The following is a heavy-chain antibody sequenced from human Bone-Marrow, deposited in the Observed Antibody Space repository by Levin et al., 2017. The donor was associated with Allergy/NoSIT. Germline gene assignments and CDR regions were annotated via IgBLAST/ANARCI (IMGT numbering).Heavy chain of an antibody. CDR2: IYHSGST. CDR1: GYSISSGYY. D-gene: IGHD3-3*01. CDR3: ARVGVGRDFWSGLNHFDY. Sequence: SETLSLTCAVSGYSISSGYYWGWIRQPPGKGLEWIGSIYHSGSTYYNPSLKSRVTISVDTSKNQFSLKLSSVTAADTAVYYCARVGVGRDFWSGLNHFDYWGQGTLVTVSS. J-gene: IGHJ4*02. V-gene: IGHV4-38-2*01.